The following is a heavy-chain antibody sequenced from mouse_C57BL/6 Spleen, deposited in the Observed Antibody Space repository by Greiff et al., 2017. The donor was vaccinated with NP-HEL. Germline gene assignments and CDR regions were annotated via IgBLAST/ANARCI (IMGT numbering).Heavy chain of an antibody. D-gene: IGHD2-1*01. J-gene: IGHJ4*01. CDR2: ISYDGSN. Sequence: EVKLVESGPGLVKPSQSLSLTCSVTGYSITSGYYWNWIRQFPGNKLEWMGYISYDGSNNYNPSLKNRISITRDTSKNQFFLKLNSVTTEDTATYYCARGIYYGNIYAMDYWGQGTSVTVSS. CDR3: ARGIYYGNIYAMDY. CDR1: GYSITSGYY. V-gene: IGHV3-6*01.